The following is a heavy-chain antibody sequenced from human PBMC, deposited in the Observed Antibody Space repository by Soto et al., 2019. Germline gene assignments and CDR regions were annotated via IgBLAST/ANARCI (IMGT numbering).Heavy chain of an antibody. CDR1: GFTFSSYG. J-gene: IGHJ6*02. D-gene: IGHD2-15*01. CDR3: AKDGAVAAYYYYYGMDV. V-gene: IGHV3-30*18. CDR2: IPYDGSNK. Sequence: QVQLVESGGGVVQPGRSLRLSCAASGFTFSSYGMHWVRQAPGKGLEWVAVIPYDGSNKYYADSVKGRFTISRDNSKNTLYLQMNSLRAEDTAVYYCAKDGAVAAYYYYYGMDVWGQGTTVTVSS.